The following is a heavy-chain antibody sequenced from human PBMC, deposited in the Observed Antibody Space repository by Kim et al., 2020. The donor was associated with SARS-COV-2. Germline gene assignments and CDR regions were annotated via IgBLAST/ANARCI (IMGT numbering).Heavy chain of an antibody. J-gene: IGHJ4*02. D-gene: IGHD5-12*01. V-gene: IGHV1-46*01. CDR3: ARRRRWLQWDLDY. Sequence: YAQKYQDRVTMTRDTSTSTVYMELSSLRSEDTAVYYCARRRRWLQWDLDYWGQGTLVTVSS.